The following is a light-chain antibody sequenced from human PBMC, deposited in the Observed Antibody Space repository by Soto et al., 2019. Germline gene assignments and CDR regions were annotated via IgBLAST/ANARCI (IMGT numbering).Light chain of an antibody. CDR2: WAS. Sequence: DIVMTQSPDSLAVSLGERATINCKSSQNLLYLSNTKNCLGWYQQKPGQPPKLLIYWASTRESGVPDRFSGSGSGTDFTLAISSLQAEDVAVYYCQQYCSTPRTFGQGTKVEIK. V-gene: IGKV4-1*01. CDR1: QNLLYLSNTKNC. J-gene: IGKJ1*01. CDR3: QQYCSTPRT.